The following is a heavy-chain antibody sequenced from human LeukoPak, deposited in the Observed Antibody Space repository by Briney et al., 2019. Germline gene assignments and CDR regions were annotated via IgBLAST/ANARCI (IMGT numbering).Heavy chain of an antibody. Sequence: ASVKVSCKASGYTFSNYGISWVRQAPGQGLEWMGWVSAYNGNTNYAQKLQVRVTMTTDTSTSTGYVELRSLRSDDTAVYYCASGGHTSGSRAFDIWGQGTMVTVSS. V-gene: IGHV1-18*01. CDR2: VSAYNGNT. J-gene: IGHJ3*02. CDR3: ASGGHTSGSRAFDI. D-gene: IGHD6-19*01. CDR1: GYTFSNYG.